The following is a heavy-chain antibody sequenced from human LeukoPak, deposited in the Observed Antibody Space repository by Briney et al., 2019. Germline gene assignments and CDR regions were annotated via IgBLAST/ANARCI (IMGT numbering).Heavy chain of an antibody. J-gene: IGHJ4*02. D-gene: IGHD1-26*01. CDR1: GGSFSGYY. CDR3: ARGGEYSGSFYYFDY. Sequence: PSETLSLTCAVYGGSFSGYYWSWIRQPPEKGLEWIGEINHSGSTNYNPSLKSRVTISVDTSKNQFSLKLSSVTAADTAVYYCARGGEYSGSFYYFDYWGQGTLVTVSS. CDR2: INHSGST. V-gene: IGHV4-34*01.